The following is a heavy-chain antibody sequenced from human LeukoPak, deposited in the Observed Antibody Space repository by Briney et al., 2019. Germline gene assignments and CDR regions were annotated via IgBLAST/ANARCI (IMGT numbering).Heavy chain of an antibody. J-gene: IGHJ4*02. V-gene: IGHV4-38-2*01. Sequence: SETLSLTCAVSGFSISSTYYGAWIRQTPGKGLEWIATITHSGNTYYISSLESRLTISLDTSKRHFSLRLTSVTAADTAVYYCARINAPVATFDYWGLGTLVAVSS. D-gene: IGHD2-21*01. CDR3: ARINAPVATFDY. CDR2: ITHSGNT. CDR1: GFSISSTYY.